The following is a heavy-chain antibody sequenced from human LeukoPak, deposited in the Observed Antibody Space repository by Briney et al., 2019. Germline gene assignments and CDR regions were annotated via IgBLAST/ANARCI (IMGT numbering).Heavy chain of an antibody. CDR2: ISSNGGST. Sequence: GGSLRLSCSASGFTFSSYAMHWVRQAPGKGLEYVSAISSNGGSTYYADSVKGRFTISRDNSKNTLYLQMNSLRAEDTAVYYCAKGSPIAVAGYFDYWGQGTLVTVSS. D-gene: IGHD6-19*01. CDR1: GFTFSSYA. CDR3: AKGSPIAVAGYFDY. V-gene: IGHV3-64*04. J-gene: IGHJ4*02.